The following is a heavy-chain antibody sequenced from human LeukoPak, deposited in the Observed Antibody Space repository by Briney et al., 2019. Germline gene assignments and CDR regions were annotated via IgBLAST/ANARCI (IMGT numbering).Heavy chain of an antibody. Sequence: GGSLRLSCAASGFTFSSYGMHWVRQAPGKGLEWVAVISDDGINKYYADSVKGRFTISRDNSKNTLYLQMNSLRAEDTAVYYCARGGSYLSAFDIWGQGTMVTVSS. V-gene: IGHV3-30*03. J-gene: IGHJ3*02. CDR1: GFTFSSYG. CDR3: ARGGSYLSAFDI. D-gene: IGHD1-26*01. CDR2: ISDDGINK.